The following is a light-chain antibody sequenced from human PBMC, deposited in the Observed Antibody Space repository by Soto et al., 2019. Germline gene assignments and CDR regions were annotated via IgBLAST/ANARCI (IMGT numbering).Light chain of an antibody. V-gene: IGKV3-20*01. J-gene: IGKJ2*01. CDR2: GAS. CDR1: QSVSSSH. CDR3: QQYGTSPYT. Sequence: EIVLTQSPGTLSLSPGDRATLSCRASQSVSSSHLAWYQQKPGEAPRLLVYGASRRATGIPDRFSGSGSGTDFTLTISRLEPEDFAVFYCQQYGTSPYTFGQGTKLEIK.